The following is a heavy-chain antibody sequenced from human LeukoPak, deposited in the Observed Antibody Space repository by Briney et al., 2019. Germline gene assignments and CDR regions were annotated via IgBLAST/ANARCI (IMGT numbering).Heavy chain of an antibody. V-gene: IGHV4-4*07. CDR1: GGSISSYY. CDR2: IYTSGGT. CDR3: ARYGISGYYYVFDY. D-gene: IGHD3-22*01. Sequence: SETLSLTCTVSGGSISSYYWSWIRQPAGKGLEWIGRIYTSGGTNYNPSLKSRVTMSVDTSKNQFSLKLSSVTAADTAVYYCARYGISGYYYVFDYWGQGTLVTVSS. J-gene: IGHJ4*02.